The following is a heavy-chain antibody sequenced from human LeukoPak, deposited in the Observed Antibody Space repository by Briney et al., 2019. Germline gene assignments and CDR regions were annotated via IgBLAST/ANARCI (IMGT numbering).Heavy chain of an antibody. V-gene: IGHV1-24*01. CDR2: FDPEDGET. CDR1: GYTLTELS. CDR3: ATYWDYDGSGYYSPFDY. D-gene: IGHD3-22*01. Sequence: ASVKVSCKVSGYTLTELSMHWVRQAPGKGLEWMGGFDPEDGETIYAQKFQGRVTMTEDTSTDTAYMELSSLRSEDTAVYYCATYWDYDGSGYYSPFDYWGQGTLVTVSS. J-gene: IGHJ4*02.